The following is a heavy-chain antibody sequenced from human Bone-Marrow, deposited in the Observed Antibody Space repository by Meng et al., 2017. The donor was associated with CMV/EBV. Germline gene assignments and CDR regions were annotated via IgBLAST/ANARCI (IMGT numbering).Heavy chain of an antibody. J-gene: IGHJ6*02. CDR1: GFTVSNNY. CDR3: ARDKIYSSSWYVYYYGMDV. V-gene: IGHV3-53*05. Sequence: GGSLRLSCAASGFTVSNNYMSWVRQAPGKGLEWVSIIYSGGNTYYADSVKGRFTISRDNSKNTMYLQMNSLRAEDTAVYYCARDKIYSSSWYVYYYGMDVWGQGTTVTVSS. CDR2: IYSGGNT. D-gene: IGHD6-13*01.